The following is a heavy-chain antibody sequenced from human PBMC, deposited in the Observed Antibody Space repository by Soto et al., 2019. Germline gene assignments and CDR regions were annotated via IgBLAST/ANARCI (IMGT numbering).Heavy chain of an antibody. Sequence: EVQLLESGGGLVQPGGSLRLSCAASGFTFSSYAMSWVRQAPGKGLEWVSAISGSGGSTYYADSVKGRFTIARDNSKNTLYLQMNSLRAEDTAVYYCAKAPSTLATPGDAFDIWSQGTMVTVSS. D-gene: IGHD3-3*02. CDR2: ISGSGGST. CDR3: AKAPSTLATPGDAFDI. J-gene: IGHJ3*02. V-gene: IGHV3-23*01. CDR1: GFTFSSYA.